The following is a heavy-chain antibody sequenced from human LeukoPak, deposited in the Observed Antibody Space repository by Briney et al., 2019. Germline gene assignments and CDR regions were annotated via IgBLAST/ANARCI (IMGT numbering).Heavy chain of an antibody. Sequence: GGSLRLSCAASGLTFSSSGMHWVRQAPGKGLEWVANIKQDGSEKYYVDSVKGRFTISRDNAKNSLYLQMNSLRAEDTAVYYCARGETTVITDAFDIWGQGTMVTVSS. J-gene: IGHJ3*02. V-gene: IGHV3-7*01. CDR2: IKQDGSEK. D-gene: IGHD4-17*01. CDR3: ARGETTVITDAFDI. CDR1: GLTFSSSG.